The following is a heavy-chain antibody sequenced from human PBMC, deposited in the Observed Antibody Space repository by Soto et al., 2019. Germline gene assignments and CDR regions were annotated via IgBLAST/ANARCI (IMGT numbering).Heavy chain of an antibody. Sequence: SETLSLTFNVSGASISSYYWSWIRQPPGKGLEWIGYIYYSGSTNYNPSLKSRVTISVDTSKNQFSLKLSSVTAADTAVYYCARGAGGYDPYFDYWRQGTLVTVS. CDR3: ARGAGGYDPYFDY. CDR2: IYYSGST. V-gene: IGHV4-59*01. D-gene: IGHD5-12*01. CDR1: GASISSYY. J-gene: IGHJ4*02.